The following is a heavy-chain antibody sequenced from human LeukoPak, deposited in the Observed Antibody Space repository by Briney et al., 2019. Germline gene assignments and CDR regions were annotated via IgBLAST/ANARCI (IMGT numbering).Heavy chain of an antibody. V-gene: IGHV4-34*01. J-gene: IGHJ6*03. CDR3: AGRGGPYYDFWSGYYTRTYYYYMDV. D-gene: IGHD3-3*01. CDR1: GGSFSGYY. CDR2: INHSGST. Sequence: SETLSLTCAVYGGSFSGYYWSWIRQPPGKGLEWIGEINHSGSTNYNPSLKSRVTISVDTSKNQFSLKLSSVTAADTAVYYCAGRGGPYYDFWSGYYTRTYYYYMDVWGKGTTVTVSS.